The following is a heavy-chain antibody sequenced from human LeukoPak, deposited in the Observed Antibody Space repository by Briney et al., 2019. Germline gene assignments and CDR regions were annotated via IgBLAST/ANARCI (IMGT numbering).Heavy chain of an antibody. V-gene: IGHV3-74*01. CDR1: GFTFSSYW. CDR2: INTDGSSA. J-gene: IGHJ4*02. D-gene: IGHD6-6*01. Sequence: GGSLRLSCAASGFTFSSYWMHWVRQAPGKGLVWVSRINTDGSSATYADSVKGRFTISGDNARSTLYLQMNSLRAEDTAVYYCARELSLSSSRHFDYWGQGTLVTVSS. CDR3: ARELSLSSSRHFDY.